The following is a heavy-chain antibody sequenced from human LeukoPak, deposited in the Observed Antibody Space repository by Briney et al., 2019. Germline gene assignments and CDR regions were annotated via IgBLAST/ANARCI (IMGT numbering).Heavy chain of an antibody. CDR2: IDPSDSYT. J-gene: IGHJ4*02. CDR1: GNTFINYW. Sequence: GESLKISCKDSGNTFINYWISWVRQMPGKGLEWMGRIDPSDSYTNYSPSFQGHVTISADKSISTAYLQWSSLKASDTAMYYCASQTSRVDYWGQGTLVTVSS. V-gene: IGHV5-10-1*01. CDR3: ASQTSRVDY.